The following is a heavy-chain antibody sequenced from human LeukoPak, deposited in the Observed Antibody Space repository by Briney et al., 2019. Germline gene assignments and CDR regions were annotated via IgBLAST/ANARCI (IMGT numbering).Heavy chain of an antibody. Sequence: GGSLRLSCAASGFTFSSYSMNWVRQAPGKGLEWVSSISSSSSYIYYADSVKGRFTNSRNNAKNSLYLQMNSLRAEDTAVYYCARVGYSGYDWKGGYYYYYGMDVWGQGTTVTVSS. D-gene: IGHD5-12*01. V-gene: IGHV3-21*01. J-gene: IGHJ6*02. CDR1: GFTFSSYS. CDR3: ARVGYSGYDWKGGYYYYYGMDV. CDR2: ISSSSSYI.